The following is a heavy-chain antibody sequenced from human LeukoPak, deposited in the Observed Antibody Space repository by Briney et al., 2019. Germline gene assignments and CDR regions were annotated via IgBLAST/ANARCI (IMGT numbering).Heavy chain of an antibody. CDR1: GFTFDDYA. J-gene: IGHJ4*02. Sequence: GGSLRLSCAASGFTFDDYAMHWVRQAPGKGLEWVSGISWNSGSIGYADSVKGRFTISRDNAKNSLYLQMNSLRAEDTALYYCAKYYDSSGAFDYWGQGTLVTVSS. CDR2: ISWNSGSI. CDR3: AKYYDSSGAFDY. V-gene: IGHV3-9*01. D-gene: IGHD3-22*01.